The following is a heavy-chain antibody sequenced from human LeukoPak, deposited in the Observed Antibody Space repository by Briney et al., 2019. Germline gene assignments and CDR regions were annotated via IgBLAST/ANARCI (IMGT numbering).Heavy chain of an antibody. CDR2: IYYSGST. D-gene: IGHD2-2*01. J-gene: IGHJ5*02. V-gene: IGHV4-39*07. CDR1: GGSISSSSYY. Sequence: PSETLSLTCTVSGGSISSSSYYWGWIRQPPGKGLEWIGSIYYSGSTYYNPSLKSRVTISVDTSKNQFSLKLSSVTAADTAVYYCAREVVGYCSSTSCYAPWGQGTLVTVSS. CDR3: AREVVGYCSSTSCYAP.